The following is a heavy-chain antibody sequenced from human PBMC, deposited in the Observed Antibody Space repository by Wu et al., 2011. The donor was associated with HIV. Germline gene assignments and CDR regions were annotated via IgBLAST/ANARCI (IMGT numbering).Heavy chain of an antibody. Sequence: QVQLVQSGAEVKKPGSSVKVSCKASGGTFSSYAISWVRQAPGQGLEWMGRIIPILGTANYAQKFQDRVTITADKSTSTAYMELRSLRSEDTAVYYCAIWSGSQGPYYYYYMDVWGKGTTVTVSS. J-gene: IGHJ6*03. CDR2: IIPILGTA. V-gene: IGHV1-69*04. CDR1: GGTFSSYA. CDR3: AIWSGSQGPYYYYYMDV. D-gene: IGHD3-3*01.